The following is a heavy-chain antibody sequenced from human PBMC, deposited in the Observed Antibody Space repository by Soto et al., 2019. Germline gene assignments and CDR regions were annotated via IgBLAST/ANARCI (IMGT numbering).Heavy chain of an antibody. D-gene: IGHD3-16*01. CDR1: GGSISSGDYY. CDR2: IYHSGST. CDR3: ARVGGDGHSYGY. Sequence: QVQLQESGPGLVKPSQTLSLTCTVSGGSISSGDYYWSWIRQPPGKGLEWIGYIYHSGSTYYNPSLKSRVTISADTSKNHLSLKLSSVTAADTALYYCARVGGDGHSYGYWGQGTLVTVSS. V-gene: IGHV4-30-4*01. J-gene: IGHJ4*02.